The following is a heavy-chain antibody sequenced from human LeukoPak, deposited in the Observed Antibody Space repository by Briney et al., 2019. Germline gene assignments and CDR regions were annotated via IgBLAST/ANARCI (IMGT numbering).Heavy chain of an antibody. J-gene: IGHJ3*02. CDR1: GFTFSSYA. Sequence: GGSLRLSCAASGFTFSSYAMSWVRQAPGEGLEWVSAISGSGGSTYYADSVKGRFTISRDNPKNTLYLQMNSLRAEDTAVYYCAKDRSSGWYADAFDIWGQGTMVTVSS. CDR2: ISGSGGST. V-gene: IGHV3-23*01. CDR3: AKDRSSGWYADAFDI. D-gene: IGHD6-19*01.